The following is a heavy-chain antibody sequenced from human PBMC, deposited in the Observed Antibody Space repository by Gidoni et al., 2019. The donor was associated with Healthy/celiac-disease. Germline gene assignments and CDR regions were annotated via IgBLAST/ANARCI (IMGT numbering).Heavy chain of an antibody. J-gene: IGHJ3*02. CDR1: GGTFIGYA. CDR3: ASNYYESSGGSDAFDI. CDR2: IIPIFGTA. D-gene: IGHD3-22*01. V-gene: IGHV1-69*01. Sequence: QVQLVQSGAEVTKPGSSVKVSCKPSGGTFIGYAISWLRQAPGQGFEWTGGIIPIFGTANYAQKFQGRVTITADESTSTAYMELRSLRSEDTAVYYCASNYYESSGGSDAFDIWGQGTMVTVSS.